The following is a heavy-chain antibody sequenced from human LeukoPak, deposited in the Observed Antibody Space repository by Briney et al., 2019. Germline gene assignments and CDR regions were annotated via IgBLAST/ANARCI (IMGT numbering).Heavy chain of an antibody. Sequence: RVASVKLSCKASGYTFTSYGISWVRRAPGQGLEWMGWISAYNGNTNYAQKLQGRVTMTTDTSTSTVYMELRSLRSDDTAVYYCARDLGGWPNFDYWGQGTLVTVSS. CDR2: ISAYNGNT. CDR3: ARDLGGWPNFDY. CDR1: GYTFTSYG. J-gene: IGHJ4*02. D-gene: IGHD6-19*01. V-gene: IGHV1-18*01.